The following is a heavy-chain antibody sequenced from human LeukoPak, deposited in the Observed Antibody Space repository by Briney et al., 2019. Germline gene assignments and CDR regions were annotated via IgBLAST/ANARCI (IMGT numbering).Heavy chain of an antibody. D-gene: IGHD4-17*01. CDR2: ISSSSSYI. CDR3: ARSYGDYSAYFDY. CDR1: GFTFRSYG. J-gene: IGHJ4*02. V-gene: IGHV3-21*01. Sequence: GGTLRLSCAASGFTFRSYGMNWVRQAPGKGLEWVSSISSSSSYIYYADSVKGRFTISRDNAKNSLYLQMNSLRAEDTAVYYCARSYGDYSAYFDYWGQGTLVAVSS.